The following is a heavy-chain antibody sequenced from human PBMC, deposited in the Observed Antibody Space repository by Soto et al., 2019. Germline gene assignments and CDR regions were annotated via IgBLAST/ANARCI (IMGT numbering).Heavy chain of an antibody. V-gene: IGHV3-48*01. Sequence: EVQLVESGGGLVQPGGSLRLSCAASGFTFSSYSMNWVRQAPGKGLEWVSYISSSSSTIYYADSVKGRFTISRDNAKNSLYLKRNRLRAGDNGFYYCGRNYVGVFWSGTSFFSAYYYGMDVWGQGTPV. J-gene: IGHJ6*02. CDR3: GRNYVGVFWSGTSFFSAYYYGMDV. CDR1: GFTFSSYS. CDR2: ISSSSSTI. D-gene: IGHD3-3*01.